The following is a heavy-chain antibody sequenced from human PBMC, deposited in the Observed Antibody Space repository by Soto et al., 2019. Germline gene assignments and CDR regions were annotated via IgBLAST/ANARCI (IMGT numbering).Heavy chain of an antibody. D-gene: IGHD2-21*01. CDR1: GFTFSYYS. Sequence: EVQLVESGGGLVQPGGSLRLSCAASGFTFSYYSMNWVRQAPGKGLEWVLYISCSSSTIHYADSVKGRFNISRDNAKDSLYLQMNSLRDEDTAVYYCARDVVGDASYWGQGTLVTVSS. CDR2: ISCSSSTI. V-gene: IGHV3-48*02. CDR3: ARDVVGDASY. J-gene: IGHJ4*02.